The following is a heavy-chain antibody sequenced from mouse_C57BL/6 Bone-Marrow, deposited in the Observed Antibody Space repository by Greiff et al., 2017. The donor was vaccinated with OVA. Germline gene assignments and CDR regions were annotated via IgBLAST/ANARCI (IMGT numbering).Heavy chain of an antibody. CDR2: IYPENGDT. V-gene: IGHV14-4*01. J-gene: IGHJ3*01. D-gene: IGHD2-4*01. CDR3: TPYYDCGVKFAY. CDR1: GFNIKDDY. Sequence: VQPKQSGAELVRPGASVKLFCTASGFNIKDDYMHWVKQRPEQGLEWIGWIYPENGDTEYAPKFQGKATITADTSSNTAYLQLSSLTSEDTAVYYCTPYYDCGVKFAYWGQGTLVTVSA.